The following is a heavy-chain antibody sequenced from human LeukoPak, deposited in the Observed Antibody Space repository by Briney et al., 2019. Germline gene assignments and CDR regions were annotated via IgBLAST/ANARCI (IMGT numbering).Heavy chain of an antibody. V-gene: IGHV4-59*08. CDR2: IYYSGST. CDR1: GGSISSYY. D-gene: IGHD6-19*01. Sequence: PSETLSLTCAVSGGSISSYYWSWIRQPPGKGLEWIGYIYYSGSTNYNPSLKSRVTISVDTSKNQFSLKLSSVTAADTAVYYCARHRRGYSSGWYYFVYWGQGTLVTVSS. CDR3: ARHRRGYSSGWYYFVY. J-gene: IGHJ4*02.